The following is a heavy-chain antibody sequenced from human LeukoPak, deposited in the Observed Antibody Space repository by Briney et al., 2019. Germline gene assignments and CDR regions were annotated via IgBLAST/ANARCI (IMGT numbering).Heavy chain of an antibody. D-gene: IGHD2-15*01. CDR2: INHSGST. V-gene: IGHV4-34*01. J-gene: IGHJ4*02. Sequence: SETLSLTCAVYGGSFSGYYWSWIRQPPGKGLEWIGEINHSGSTNYNPSLKSRVTISVDTSKNQFSLKLSSVTAADTAVYYCARDLLGVVGDWGQGTLVTVSS. CDR1: GGSFSGYY. CDR3: ARDLLGVVGD.